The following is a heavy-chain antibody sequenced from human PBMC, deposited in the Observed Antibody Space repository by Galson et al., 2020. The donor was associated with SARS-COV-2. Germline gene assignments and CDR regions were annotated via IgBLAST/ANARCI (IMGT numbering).Heavy chain of an antibody. V-gene: IGHV1-8*01. Sequence: GESLKISCKASGYTFTSYDINWVRQATGQGLEWMGWMNPNSGNTGYAQKFQGRVTMTRNTSISTAYMELSSLRSEDTAVYYCARLRTYYDFWSGSFYYYYGMDVWGQGTTVTVSS. CDR2: MNPNSGNT. CDR1: GYTFTSYD. J-gene: IGHJ6*02. D-gene: IGHD3-3*01. CDR3: ARLRTYYDFWSGSFYYYYGMDV.